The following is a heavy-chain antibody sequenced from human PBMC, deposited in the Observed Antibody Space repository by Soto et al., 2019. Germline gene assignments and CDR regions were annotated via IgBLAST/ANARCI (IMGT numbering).Heavy chain of an antibody. D-gene: IGHD3-3*01. J-gene: IGHJ5*02. V-gene: IGHV4-31*03. Sequence: ASETLSLTCTVSGGSISSGGYYWSWIRQHPGKGLEWIGYIYYSGSTYYNPSLKSRVTISVDTSKNQFSLKLSSVTAADTAVYYCARGNYDFWSGYVNWFDPWGQGTLVTVSS. CDR3: ARGNYDFWSGYVNWFDP. CDR2: IYYSGST. CDR1: GGSISSGGYY.